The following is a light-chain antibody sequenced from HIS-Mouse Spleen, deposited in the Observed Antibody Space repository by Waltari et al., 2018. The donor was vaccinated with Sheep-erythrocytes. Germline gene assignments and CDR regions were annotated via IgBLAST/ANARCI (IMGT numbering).Light chain of an antibody. J-gene: IGLJ2*01. Sequence: SYELTQPPSVSVSPGQTAHITCPGDKLGVKYAGWYQQKPGQSPVLVIYQDSKRPSGIPERFSGSNSGNTATLTISGTQAMDEADYYCQAWDSSTAVFGGGTKLTVL. CDR3: QAWDSSTAV. V-gene: IGLV3-1*01. CDR2: QDS. CDR1: KLGVKY.